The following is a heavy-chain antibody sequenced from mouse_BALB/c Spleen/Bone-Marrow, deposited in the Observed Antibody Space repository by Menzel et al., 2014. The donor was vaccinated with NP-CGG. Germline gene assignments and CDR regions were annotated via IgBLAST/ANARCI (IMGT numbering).Heavy chain of an antibody. V-gene: IGHV1-4*02. D-gene: IGHD2-10*01. CDR3: ARRVPYHFDY. CDR2: INPNSGYT. CDR1: GYTLISYT. J-gene: IGHJ2*01. Sequence: VKLQESAAELARPGASVKMSCKASGYTLISYTMHWVRQRPGQGLEWIGYINPNSGYTEYNQKFKDKTTLTADTSSNTAYLLLSSLTSEDSAVYYCARRVPYHFDYWGQGTTLTASS.